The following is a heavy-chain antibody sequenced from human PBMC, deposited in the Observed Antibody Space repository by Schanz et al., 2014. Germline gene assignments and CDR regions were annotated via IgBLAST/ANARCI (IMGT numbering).Heavy chain of an antibody. CDR1: GDTFSKYN. Sequence: QVQLVQSGPEVKKPGSSVKVSCQAFGDTFSKYNIMWVRRVPGQGLEWLGRIMPLRGIGNNAWKFQDRLTITADKSMNITYMELSSLGTEDTAVYYCTRLRRADPNGFDVWGQGTTVTVS. J-gene: IGHJ6*02. V-gene: IGHV1-69*02. D-gene: IGHD6-19*01. CDR2: IMPLRGIG. CDR3: TRLRRADPNGFDV.